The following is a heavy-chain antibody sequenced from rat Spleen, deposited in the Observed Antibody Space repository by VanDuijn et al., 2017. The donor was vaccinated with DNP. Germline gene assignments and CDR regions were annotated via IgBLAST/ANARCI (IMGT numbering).Heavy chain of an antibody. CDR2: ITTSGSTI. CDR1: GFTFSNYG. V-gene: IGHV5S13*01. Sequence: EVQLVESGGGFVQPGRSLKLSCAASGFTFSNYGMAWVRQAPTKGLEWVASITTSGSTIYYRDSLKGRITISRDNAKSTLYLQMASLRSEDTATYYCTRQRLNWFSYWGQGTLVTVSS. J-gene: IGHJ3*01. CDR3: TRQRLNWFSY.